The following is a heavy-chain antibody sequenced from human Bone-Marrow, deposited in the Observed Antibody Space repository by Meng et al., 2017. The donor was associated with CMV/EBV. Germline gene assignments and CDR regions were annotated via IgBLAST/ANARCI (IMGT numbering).Heavy chain of an antibody. Sequence: GGSLRLSCAVSGFTFSNYAMSWIRQAPGKGLEWVSAITASGGSTYYADSVKGRFTISRDNAKNSLYLQMNSLRAEDTAVYYCARDGAYYDFWSGYSKYYFDYWGQGTLVTVSS. CDR3: ARDGAYYDFWSGYSKYYFDY. D-gene: IGHD3-3*01. J-gene: IGHJ4*02. CDR2: ITASGGST. V-gene: IGHV3-23*01. CDR1: GFTFSNYA.